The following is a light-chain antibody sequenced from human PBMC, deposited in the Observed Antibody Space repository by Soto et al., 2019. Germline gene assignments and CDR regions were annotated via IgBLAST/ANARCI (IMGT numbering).Light chain of an antibody. CDR1: QNIDTY. CDR3: KQSYYFPRT. J-gene: IGKJ1*01. CDR2: SAY. Sequence: DIQMTQSPSSLSASVGDRVTITCRASQNIDTYLNWYLQKPGQAPKLLIYSAYSLQSGVSPRFSGDGSGKDFTLTISSLPPEDFATYYCKQSYYFPRTFGKGTTV. V-gene: IGKV1-39*01.